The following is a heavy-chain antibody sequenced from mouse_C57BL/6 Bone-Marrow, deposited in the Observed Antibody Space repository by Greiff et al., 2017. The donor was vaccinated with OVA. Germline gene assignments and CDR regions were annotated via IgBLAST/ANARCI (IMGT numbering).Heavy chain of an antibody. CDR2: INPYNGGT. CDR1: GYTFTDYY. CDR3: ARTGSNYDLDY. D-gene: IGHD2-5*01. V-gene: IGHV1-19*01. Sequence: VQLKESGPVLVKPGASVKMSCKASGYTFTDYYMNWVKQSPGKSLEWIGDINPYNGGTSYNQKFKGKATLTVDKSSSTAYMELNSLTSEDSAVYYSARTGSNYDLDYWGQGTTLTVSA. J-gene: IGHJ2*01.